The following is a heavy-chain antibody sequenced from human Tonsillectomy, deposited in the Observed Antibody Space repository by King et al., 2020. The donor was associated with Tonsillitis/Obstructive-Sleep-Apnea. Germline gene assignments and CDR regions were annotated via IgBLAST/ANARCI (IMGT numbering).Heavy chain of an antibody. CDR3: VRTAEGSCDFWSGMSDDYYCRDA. CDR2: IHHSGTT. D-gene: IGHD3-3*01. J-gene: IGHJ6*03. V-gene: IGHV4-59*01. CDR1: GDSISRYY. Sequence: QLQESGPGLVKPSETLSLTCTVSGDSISRYYWSWIRQPPGKGLEWIGYIHHSGTTNYNPSLKSRVTIAVDTSKNQFSLEVTFVSAADAAVYFCVRTAEGSCDFWSGMSDDYYCRDAWGKGATVTVS.